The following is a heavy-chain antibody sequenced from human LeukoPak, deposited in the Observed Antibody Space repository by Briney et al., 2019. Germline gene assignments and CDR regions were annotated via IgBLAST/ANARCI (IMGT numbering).Heavy chain of an antibody. CDR2: INAGNGNT. D-gene: IGHD6-13*01. CDR1: GYTFTSYA. J-gene: IGHJ4*02. V-gene: IGHV1-3*01. CDR3: ARDIRIAAASYFDY. Sequence: ASVKVSCKASGYTFTSYAMHWVRQAPGQRLEWVGWINAGNGNTKYSQKFQGRVTITRDTSASTAYMELSSLRSEDTAVYYCARDIRIAAASYFDYWGQGTLVTVSS.